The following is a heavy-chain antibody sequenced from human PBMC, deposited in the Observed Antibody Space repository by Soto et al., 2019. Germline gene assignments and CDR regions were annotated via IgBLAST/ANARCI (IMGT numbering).Heavy chain of an antibody. CDR3: AGSLINYDFWSGYYYYGMDV. CDR1: GGSISSYY. Sequence: TLSLTCTVSGGSISSYYWSWIRQPPGKGLEWIGYIYYSGSTNYNPSLKSRVTISVDTYKNQFSLKLSSVTAADTAVYYCAGSLINYDFWSGYYYYGMDVWGQGTTVTV. J-gene: IGHJ6*02. D-gene: IGHD3-3*01. CDR2: IYYSGST. V-gene: IGHV4-59*01.